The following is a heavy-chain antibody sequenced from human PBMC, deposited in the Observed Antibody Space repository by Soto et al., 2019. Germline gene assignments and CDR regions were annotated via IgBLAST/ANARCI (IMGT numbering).Heavy chain of an antibody. CDR2: IMPIFRTA. CDR3: ARDQDRPQLGGNYYYIMDV. Sequence: QVQVEQSGAEVKKPGSSVKVSCKASGGSFSTAAISWVRQAPGQGLEWMGGIMPIFRTADYAQKFQDRVTITADESTSTAYLELRSLSSEDTAIYYCARDQDRPQLGGNYYYIMDVWGQGTTVTVSS. V-gene: IGHV1-69*12. CDR1: GGSFSTAA. D-gene: IGHD3-3*02. J-gene: IGHJ6*02.